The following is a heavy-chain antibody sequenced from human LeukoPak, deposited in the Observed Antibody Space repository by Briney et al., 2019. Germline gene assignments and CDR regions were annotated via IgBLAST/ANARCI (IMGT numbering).Heavy chain of an antibody. V-gene: IGHV4-39*01. CDR1: GGSIXSXXXY. D-gene: IGHD6-19*01. J-gene: IGHJ4*02. CDR2: IFYTGST. CDR3: AAQLYNRGRYYFDY. Sequence: PSETLSLTCTVSGGSIXSXXXYXXXIRQPXXKGLXXIGSIFYTGSTYYNASLKSRVSVSVDTSKNQFSLKLISVTAVDTAVYLCAAQLYNRGRYYFDYWGQGTLVTVSS.